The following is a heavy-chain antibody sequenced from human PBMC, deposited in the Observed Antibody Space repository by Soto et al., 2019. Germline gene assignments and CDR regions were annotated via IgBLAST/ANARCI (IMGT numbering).Heavy chain of an antibody. D-gene: IGHD5-18*01. V-gene: IGHV2-5*02. Sequence: QITLKESGPTLVKPTQTLTLTCTFSGFSLSTSGVGVGWIRQPPGKALEWLALIYWDDDKRYTPSLTSRLTITKDTSKNPALLTMTNMVPVYTATYYCAHSLYGYSYSPSWGQGTLVTVSS. CDR2: IYWDDDK. CDR3: AHSLYGYSYSPS. CDR1: GFSLSTSGVG. J-gene: IGHJ4*02.